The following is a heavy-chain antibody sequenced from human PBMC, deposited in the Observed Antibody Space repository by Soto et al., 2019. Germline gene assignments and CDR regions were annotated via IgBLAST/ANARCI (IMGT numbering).Heavy chain of an antibody. Sequence: ASVKVSCKASGYTFTSYYMHWVRQAPGQGLEWMGIINPSNSTTYAQKFQGRVTITRDTSASTAYMELSRLKSDDTAVYYCARGSVGPTTDFDYWGQGTLVTVSS. CDR2: INPSNST. V-gene: IGHV1-46*01. D-gene: IGHD1-26*01. CDR3: ARGSVGPTTDFDY. CDR1: GYTFTSYY. J-gene: IGHJ4*02.